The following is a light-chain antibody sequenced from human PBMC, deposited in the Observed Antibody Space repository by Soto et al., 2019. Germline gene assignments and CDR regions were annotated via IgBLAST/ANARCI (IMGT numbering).Light chain of an antibody. CDR1: SSDVGGYNY. CDR2: EVS. V-gene: IGLV2-8*01. CDR3: SSYAGSNNLRV. Sequence: HSALTQPPSASGSPGQSVTISCTGTSSDVGGYNYVSWYQQHPGKAPKLMIYEVSKRPSGVPDRFSGSESGNTASLTVSGLQAEDEADYYCSSYAGSNNLRVFGTGTKVTVL. J-gene: IGLJ1*01.